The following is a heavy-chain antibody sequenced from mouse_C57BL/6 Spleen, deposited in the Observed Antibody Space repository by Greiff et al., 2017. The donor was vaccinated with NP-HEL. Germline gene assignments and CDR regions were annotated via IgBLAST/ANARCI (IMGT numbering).Heavy chain of an antibody. Sequence: EVMLVESGGGLVKPGGSLKLSCAASGFTFSDYGMHWVRQAPEKGLEWVAYISSGSSTIYYADTVKGRFTISRDNAKNTLFLQMTRLRSEDTAMYYCAREIYYAMDYWGQGTSVTVSS. V-gene: IGHV5-17*01. CDR1: GFTFSDYG. CDR2: ISSGSSTI. J-gene: IGHJ4*01. CDR3: AREIYYAMDY.